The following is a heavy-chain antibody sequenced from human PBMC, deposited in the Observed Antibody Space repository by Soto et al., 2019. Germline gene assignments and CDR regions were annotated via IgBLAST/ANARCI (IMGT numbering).Heavy chain of an antibody. CDR1: GGTFSSYT. D-gene: IGHD2-21*01. CDR3: ARDPRIVVGGGGWFDP. V-gene: IGHV1-69*08. Sequence: QVQLVQSGAEVKKPGSSVKVSCKASGGTFSSYTISWVRQAPGQGLEWMGRIIPILGIANYAQKFQGRVTITADKSTRQAYMGLGSLRSEDTAGYYCARDPRIVVGGGGWFDPGGKETLVTVSS. CDR2: IIPILGIA. J-gene: IGHJ5*02.